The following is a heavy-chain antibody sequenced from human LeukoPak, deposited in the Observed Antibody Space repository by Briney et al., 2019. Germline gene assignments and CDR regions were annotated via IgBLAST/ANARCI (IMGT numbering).Heavy chain of an antibody. Sequence: SETLSLTCTVSGGSISSGSYYWSWIRQPAGKGLEWIGRIYTSGSTNYNPSLKSRVTISVDTSKNQFSLKLSSVTAADTAVYYCASAYYDSSGYYYSWNYWGQGTLVTVSS. CDR2: IYTSGST. CDR1: GGSISSGSYY. J-gene: IGHJ4*02. V-gene: IGHV4-61*02. CDR3: ASAYYDSSGYYYSWNY. D-gene: IGHD3-22*01.